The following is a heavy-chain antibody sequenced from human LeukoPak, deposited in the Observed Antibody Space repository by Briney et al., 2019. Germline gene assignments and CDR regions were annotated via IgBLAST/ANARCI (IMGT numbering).Heavy chain of an antibody. Sequence: GGSLRLSCEGFGMTFSDYSMTWVRQAPGKGLEWISFISSGGSTIYYAGSVEGRFTISRDNARNTLSLEMNSLRGDDTALYYCAGVDGTFSHNFYMDVWGKGSTVTVSS. CDR1: GMTFSDYS. CDR2: ISSGGSTI. D-gene: IGHD5-24*01. CDR3: AGVDGTFSHNFYMDV. V-gene: IGHV3-48*04. J-gene: IGHJ6*03.